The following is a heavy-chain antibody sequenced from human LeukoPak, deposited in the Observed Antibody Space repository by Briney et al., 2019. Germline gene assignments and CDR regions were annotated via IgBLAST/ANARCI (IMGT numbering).Heavy chain of an antibody. J-gene: IGHJ3*02. CDR1: GGSISSSSYY. CDR3: ARFVTGDGAFDI. D-gene: IGHD7-27*01. V-gene: IGHV4-39*01. Sequence: SETLSLTCTVSGGSISSSSYYWGWIRQPPGKGLEWIGSIYYSGNTYYNPSLRGRVTISVDTSKNQFSLKLSSVTAVDTAVYYCARFVTGDGAFDIWGQGTMVTVSS. CDR2: IYYSGNT.